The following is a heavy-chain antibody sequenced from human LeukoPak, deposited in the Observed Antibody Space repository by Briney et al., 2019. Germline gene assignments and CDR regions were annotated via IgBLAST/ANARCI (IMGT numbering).Heavy chain of an antibody. CDR2: IYSRGST. CDR1: GGSISSYY. Sequence: SETLSLTCTVSGGSISSYYWSWIRQPVWKGLEWIGRIYSRGSTNYNPSLKSRVTISVDTSKNQFSLKLSSVTAADTAVYYCAREGYCSSTSCYGGGAFDIWGQGTMVTVSS. J-gene: IGHJ3*02. CDR3: AREGYCSSTSCYGGGAFDI. V-gene: IGHV4-4*07. D-gene: IGHD2-2*01.